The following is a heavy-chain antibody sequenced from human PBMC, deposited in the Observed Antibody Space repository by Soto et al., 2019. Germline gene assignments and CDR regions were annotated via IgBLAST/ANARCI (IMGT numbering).Heavy chain of an antibody. J-gene: IGHJ6*02. CDR1: GYTFTSYY. D-gene: IGHD1-26*01. Sequence: ASVKVSCKASGYTFTSYYMHWVRQAPGQGLEWMGIINPSGGSTNYAQKFQGRVTITADKSTSTAYMELSSLRSEDTAVYYCARDGRNYYYYGMDVWGQGTTVTVSS. CDR2: INPSGGST. V-gene: IGHV1-46*01. CDR3: ARDGRNYYYYGMDV.